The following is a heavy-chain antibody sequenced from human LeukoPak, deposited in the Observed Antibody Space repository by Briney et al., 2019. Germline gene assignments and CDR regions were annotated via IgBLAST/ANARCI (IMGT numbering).Heavy chain of an antibody. D-gene: IGHD6-13*01. CDR2: ISGSGGST. CDR1: GFTFSSYA. Sequence: GGSLRLSCAASGFTFSSYAMSWVRQAPGKGLEWVSAISGSGGSTYYADSVKGRFTISRDNSKNTLCLQMNSLRAEDTAVYYCAIGTLVQQLANDAFDTWGQGTMVTVSS. J-gene: IGHJ3*02. V-gene: IGHV3-23*01. CDR3: AIGTLVQQLANDAFDT.